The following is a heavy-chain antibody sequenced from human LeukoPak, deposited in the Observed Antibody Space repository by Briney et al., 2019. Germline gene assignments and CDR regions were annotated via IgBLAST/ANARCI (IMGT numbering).Heavy chain of an antibody. CDR1: GYTFTSYA. CDR3: ARAPYYDILTGYYNWFDP. Sequence: ASVKVSCKASGYTFTSYAVHWVRQAPGQRLEWMGWINAGNGNTKYSQKFQGRVTITRDTSASTAYMELSSLRSEDTAVYYCARAPYYDILTGYYNWFDPWGQGTLVTVSS. D-gene: IGHD3-9*01. J-gene: IGHJ5*02. CDR2: INAGNGNT. V-gene: IGHV1-3*01.